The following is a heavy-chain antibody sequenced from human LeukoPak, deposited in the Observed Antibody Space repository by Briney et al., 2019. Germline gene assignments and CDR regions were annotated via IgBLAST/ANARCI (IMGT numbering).Heavy chain of an antibody. D-gene: IGHD1-26*01. Sequence: ASVKVSCKASGYTFTSYGISWVRQAPGQGLEWMGWINPNSGGTNYAQKFQGRVTMTRDTSISTAYMELSRLRSDDTAVYYCARADSGSYIPVWGQGTMVTVSS. J-gene: IGHJ3*01. CDR1: GYTFTSYG. CDR2: INPNSGGT. V-gene: IGHV1-2*02. CDR3: ARADSGSYIPV.